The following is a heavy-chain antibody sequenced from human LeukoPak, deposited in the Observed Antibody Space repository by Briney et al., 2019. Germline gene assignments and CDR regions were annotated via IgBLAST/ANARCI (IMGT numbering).Heavy chain of an antibody. V-gene: IGHV5-51*01. CDR1: GYIFTSYW. J-gene: IGHJ4*02. D-gene: IGHD6-19*01. CDR2: IYPGDSDT. Sequence: GESLKISCKGSGYIFTSYWIGWVRQMPGKGLEWMGIIYPGDSDTTYSPSFQGQVTISADKSISTAYLQWSSLKASDTAMYYCARHPGGEGYSSLVTIDYWGQGTLVTVSS. CDR3: ARHPGGEGYSSLVTIDY.